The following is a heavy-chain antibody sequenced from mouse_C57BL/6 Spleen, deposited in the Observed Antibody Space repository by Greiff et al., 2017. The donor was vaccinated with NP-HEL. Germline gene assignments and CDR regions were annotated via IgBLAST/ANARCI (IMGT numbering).Heavy chain of an antibody. Sequence: QVQLQQPGAELVKPGASVKVSCKASGYTFTSYWMHWVKQRPGQGLEWIGRIHPSDSDTNYNQKFKGKATLTVDKSSSTAYMQLSSLTSEDSAVYYCAQTHYGYDGYYAMDYWGQGTSVTVSS. J-gene: IGHJ4*01. D-gene: IGHD2-2*01. CDR2: IHPSDSDT. CDR1: GYTFTSYW. CDR3: AQTHYGYDGYYAMDY. V-gene: IGHV1-74*01.